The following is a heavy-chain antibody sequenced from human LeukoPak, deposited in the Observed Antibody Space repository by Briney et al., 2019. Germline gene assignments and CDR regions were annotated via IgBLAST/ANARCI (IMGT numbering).Heavy chain of an antibody. CDR2: IYYSGST. J-gene: IGHJ4*02. CDR3: ARSTPYYDFWSGYYDFDY. V-gene: IGHV4-59*01. Sequence: SETLSLTCTVSGGSISSYYWSWIRQPPGKGLEWIGYIYYSGSTNYNPSLKSRVTISVDTSKNQFSLKLSSVTAADTAVYYCARSTPYYDFWSGYYDFDYWGQGTLVTVSS. D-gene: IGHD3-3*01. CDR1: GGSISSYY.